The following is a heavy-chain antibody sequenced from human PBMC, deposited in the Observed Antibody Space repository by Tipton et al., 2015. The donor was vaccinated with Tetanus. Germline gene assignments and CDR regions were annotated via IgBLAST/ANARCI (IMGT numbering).Heavy chain of an antibody. V-gene: IGHV3-33*01. CDR1: GFTFSSYG. Sequence: SLRLSCAASGFTFSSYGMHWVRQAPGKGLEWVAVIWYDGSNKYYADSVKGRFTISRDNSKNTLYLQMNSLRAEDTAVYYCARDPIFGVVIKGLNWYFDLWGRGTLVTVSS. J-gene: IGHJ2*01. CDR2: IWYDGSNK. D-gene: IGHD3-3*01. CDR3: ARDPIFGVVIKGLNWYFDL.